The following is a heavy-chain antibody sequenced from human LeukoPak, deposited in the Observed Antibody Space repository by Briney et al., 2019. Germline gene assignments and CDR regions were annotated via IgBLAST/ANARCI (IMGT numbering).Heavy chain of an antibody. Sequence: PSETLSLTCTVSGGSISSGGYYWSWIRQPPGKGLEWIGYIYHSGSTYYNPSLKSRVTISVDRSKNQFSLKLSSVTAADTAVYYCARDKVGYYFDYWGQGTLVTVSS. CDR1: GGSISSGGYY. D-gene: IGHD1-26*01. CDR3: ARDKVGYYFDY. CDR2: IYHSGST. J-gene: IGHJ4*02. V-gene: IGHV4-30-2*01.